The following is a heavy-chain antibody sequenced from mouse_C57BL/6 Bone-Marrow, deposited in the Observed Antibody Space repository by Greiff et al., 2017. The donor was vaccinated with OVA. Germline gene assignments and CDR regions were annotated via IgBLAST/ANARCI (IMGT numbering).Heavy chain of an antibody. CDR2: IDPSDSET. Sequence: QVQLKQPGAELVRPGSSVKLSCKASGYTFTSYWMHWVKQRPIQGLEWIGNIDPSDSETHYNQKFKDKATLTVDKSSSTAYMQLSSLTSEDSAVYYCARRDSSGYVGFDYWGQGTTLTVAS. CDR3: ARRDSSGYVGFDY. J-gene: IGHJ2*01. V-gene: IGHV1-52*01. CDR1: GYTFTSYW. D-gene: IGHD3-2*02.